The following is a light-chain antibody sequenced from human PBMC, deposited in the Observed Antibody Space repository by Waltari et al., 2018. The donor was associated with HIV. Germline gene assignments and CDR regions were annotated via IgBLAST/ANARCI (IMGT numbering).Light chain of an antibody. Sequence: QSALTQPASVSGSPGQSITISCTGTSRDVGGYNYVSWYQHHPGKAPKLMIYDVSNRPAWVFNRFSGSKSGNTASLTISGLQAEDEADYYCNSYTTSSTLHVVFGGGTKLTVI. CDR1: SRDVGGYNY. CDR2: DVS. J-gene: IGLJ2*01. CDR3: NSYTTSSTLHVV. V-gene: IGLV2-14*03.